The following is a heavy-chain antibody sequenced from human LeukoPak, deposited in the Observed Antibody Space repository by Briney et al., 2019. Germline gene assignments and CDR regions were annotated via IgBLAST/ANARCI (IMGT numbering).Heavy chain of an antibody. J-gene: IGHJ4*02. D-gene: IGHD2-15*01. CDR1: GYTFTCYY. Sequence: ASVKVSCKASGYTFTCYYMHWVRQAPGQGLEWMGWINPNSGGTNYAQKFQGRVTMTRDTSISTAYMELSRLRSDDTAVYYCARASCSGGSCYSAGVIDYWGQGTLVTVSS. CDR2: INPNSGGT. V-gene: IGHV1-2*02. CDR3: ARASCSGGSCYSAGVIDY.